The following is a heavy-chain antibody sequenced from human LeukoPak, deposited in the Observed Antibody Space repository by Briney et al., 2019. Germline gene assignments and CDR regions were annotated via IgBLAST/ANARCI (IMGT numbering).Heavy chain of an antibody. V-gene: IGHV3-33*08. CDR1: GFTFSRYG. CDR2: IWYDGSNK. J-gene: IGHJ4*02. CDR3: ARGASLEMATFDY. Sequence: GRSLRLSCAASGFTFSRYGMHWVRQAPGKGLEWVAVIWYDGSNKYYADSVKGRFTISRDNSKNTLYLQVNSLRAEDTAVYYCARGASLEMATFDYWGQGTLVTVSS. D-gene: IGHD5-24*01.